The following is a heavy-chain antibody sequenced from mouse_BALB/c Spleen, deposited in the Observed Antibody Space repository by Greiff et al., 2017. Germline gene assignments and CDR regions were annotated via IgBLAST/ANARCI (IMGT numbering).Heavy chain of an antibody. CDR3: ARGGPYRYDREYAMDY. V-gene: IGHV7-3*02. CDR1: GFTFTDYY. Sequence: EVKLMESGGGLVQPGGSLRLSCATSGFTFTDYYMSWVRQPPGKALEWLGFIRNKANGYTTEYSASVKGRFTISRDNSQSILYLQMNTLRAEDSATYYCARGGPYRYDREYAMDYWGQGTSVTVSS. D-gene: IGHD2-14*01. J-gene: IGHJ4*01. CDR2: IRNKANGYTT.